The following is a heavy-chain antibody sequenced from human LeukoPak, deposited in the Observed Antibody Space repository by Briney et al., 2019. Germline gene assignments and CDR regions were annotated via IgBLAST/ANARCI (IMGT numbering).Heavy chain of an antibody. Sequence: PGGSLILSCAASGFTFSTSSMNWVRQAPGKGLEWISYIRGTSTTIYYADSVRGRFTVSRDNVSNILYLQMDSLRAEDSGVYFCARDARSHCGTAACYGPYFDYWGQGTQVAVSS. CDR3: ARDARSHCGTAACYGPYFDY. J-gene: IGHJ4*02. D-gene: IGHD2-2*01. V-gene: IGHV3-48*01. CDR1: GFTFSTSS. CDR2: IRGTSTTI.